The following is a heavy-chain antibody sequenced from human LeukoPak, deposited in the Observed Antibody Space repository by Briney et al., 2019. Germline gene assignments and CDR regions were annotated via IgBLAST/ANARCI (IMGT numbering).Heavy chain of an antibody. V-gene: IGHV3-30*04. J-gene: IGHJ6*02. CDR2: ISYDGTNN. CDR3: ARVSLRFGELFSDDPFTDV. D-gene: IGHD3-10*01. CDR1: GFTFSNYA. Sequence: GTSLRLSCAASGFTFSNYALHWVRQAPGKGLEWVAVISYDGTNNYYAESVRGRFTVSRDNSKNTVYLQMNSLTDDDTAVYYCARVSLRFGELFSDDPFTDVWGQGTTVTVSS.